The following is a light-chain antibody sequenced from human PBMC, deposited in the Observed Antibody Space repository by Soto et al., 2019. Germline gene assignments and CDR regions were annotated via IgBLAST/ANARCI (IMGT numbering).Light chain of an antibody. J-gene: IGKJ2*01. CDR3: QQYGSSPYT. CDR2: GAS. Sequence: EIVLTQSPGTLSLSPGERATLSCRASQNISSSYFAWYQQKPGQAPRLLFYGASSRATGIPDRFSGSGSGADFSLTISRLEPEDFAVYYCQQYGSSPYTFGQGTKLEIK. CDR1: QNISSSY. V-gene: IGKV3-20*01.